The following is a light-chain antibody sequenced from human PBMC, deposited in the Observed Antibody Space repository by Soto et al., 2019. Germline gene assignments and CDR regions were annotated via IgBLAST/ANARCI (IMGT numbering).Light chain of an antibody. CDR2: EVT. Sequence: QSALTQPASVSGSPGQSITISCTRSSSLVGSYDFVSWYQQHPGKAPKVLIYEVTKRPSGVSDRFSGSKSGNTASLTISGLQADDEADYYCCADAGSSRYVFGNGTKVTVL. CDR1: SSLVGSYDF. J-gene: IGLJ1*01. V-gene: IGLV2-23*02. CDR3: CADAGSSRYV.